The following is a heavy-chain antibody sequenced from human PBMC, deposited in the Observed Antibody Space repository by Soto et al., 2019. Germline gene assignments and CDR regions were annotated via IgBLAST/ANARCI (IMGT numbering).Heavy chain of an antibody. D-gene: IGHD2-15*01. CDR3: ARSRRVYCSGGSCYSSGMDV. CDR1: GGSISSYY. J-gene: IGHJ6*02. V-gene: IGHV4-59*01. CDR2: IYYSGST. Sequence: SETLSLTCTVSGGSISSYYWSWIRQPPGKGLEWIGYIYYSGSTNYSPSLKSRVTISVDTSKNQFSLKLSSVTAADTAVYYCARSRRVYCSGGSCYSSGMDVWGQGTTVTVSS.